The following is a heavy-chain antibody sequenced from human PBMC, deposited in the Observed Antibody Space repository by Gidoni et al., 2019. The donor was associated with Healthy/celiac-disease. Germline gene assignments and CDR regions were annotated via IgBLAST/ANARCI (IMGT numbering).Heavy chain of an antibody. CDR3: AKARYGDYVG. Sequence: EVQLMESGGDLLQPGGSLRLSCAASGFTFSSYAMSWVRQAPGKGLVWVSAISGSGGSTYYADSVKGRFTISRDHSKNTLYLQMNSLRAEDTAVYYCAKARYGDYVGWGQGTLVTVSS. J-gene: IGHJ4*02. V-gene: IGHV3-23*01. CDR1: GFTFSSYA. CDR2: ISGSGGST. D-gene: IGHD4-17*01.